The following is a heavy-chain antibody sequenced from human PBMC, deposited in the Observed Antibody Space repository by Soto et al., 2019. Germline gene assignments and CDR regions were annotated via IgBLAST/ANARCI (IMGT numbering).Heavy chain of an antibody. CDR3: ARDVGAGSMVRGPGYNWFDH. V-gene: IGHV4-31*03. Sequence: TLSLTCTVSGGSISSGGYYWSWIRQHPGKGLEWIGYIYYSGSTYYNPSLKSRVTISVDTSKNQFSLKLSSVTAADTAVYYCARDVGAGSMVRGPGYNWFDHWGQGTLVTVSS. D-gene: IGHD3-10*01. J-gene: IGHJ5*02. CDR1: GGSISSGGYY. CDR2: IYYSGST.